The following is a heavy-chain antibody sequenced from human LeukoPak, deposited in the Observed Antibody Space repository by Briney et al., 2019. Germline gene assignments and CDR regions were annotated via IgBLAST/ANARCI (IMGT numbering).Heavy chain of an antibody. Sequence: PSETLYLTCTVSGGSISNSLYYWAWTRQSPGKGLEWIGSIYYSGNTYYNPSPKSRLTISVDTSKNQFSLKLSSVTAADTAVYYCARGSSEDDSSGYLYYFDYWGQGTLVTVSS. CDR1: GGSISNSLYY. D-gene: IGHD3-22*01. CDR2: IYYSGNT. J-gene: IGHJ4*02. CDR3: ARGSSEDDSSGYLYYFDY. V-gene: IGHV4-39*07.